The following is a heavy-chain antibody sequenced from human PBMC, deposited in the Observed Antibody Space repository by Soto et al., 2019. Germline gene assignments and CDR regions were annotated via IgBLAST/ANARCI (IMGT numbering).Heavy chain of an antibody. D-gene: IGHD1-26*01. Sequence: SETLSLTCTVSGGSISSYYWSWIRQPPGKGLEWIGYIYYSGSTNYNPSLKSRVTISVDKSKNQFSLKLSSVTAADTAVYYCARFNSGSYYEAFDIWGQGTMVTVSS. CDR2: IYYSGST. V-gene: IGHV4-59*12. J-gene: IGHJ3*02. CDR3: ARFNSGSYYEAFDI. CDR1: GGSISSYY.